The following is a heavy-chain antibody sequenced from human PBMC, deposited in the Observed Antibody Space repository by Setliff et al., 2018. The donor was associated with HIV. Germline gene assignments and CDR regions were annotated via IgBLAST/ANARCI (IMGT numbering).Heavy chain of an antibody. CDR1: SSILTQFS. Sequence: ASVKVSCKVSSSILTQFSIHWVRQAPGKGLEWMGGFDPEDDETVYAQKFQGRVTMTEDTSTDTAYMELSSLRSEDTALYYCARGQSQGYAYSGSYGAFDIWGQGTMVTVSS. CDR3: ARGQSQGYAYSGSYGAFDI. J-gene: IGHJ3*02. V-gene: IGHV1-24*01. CDR2: FDPEDDET. D-gene: IGHD1-26*01.